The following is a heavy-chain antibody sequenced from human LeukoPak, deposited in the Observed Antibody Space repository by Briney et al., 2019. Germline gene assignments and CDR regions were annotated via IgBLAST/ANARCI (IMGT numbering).Heavy chain of an antibody. Sequence: GGSLRLSCAASGFTFSSYEMNWVRPAPGKGLEWVSYISSSGSTIYYADSVKGRFTISRDNAKNSLYLQMNSLRAEDTAVYYCAREGQQLATWYYGMDVWGKGTTVTVSS. CDR2: ISSSGSTI. CDR1: GFTFSSYE. J-gene: IGHJ6*04. CDR3: AREGQQLATWYYGMDV. V-gene: IGHV3-48*03. D-gene: IGHD6-13*01.